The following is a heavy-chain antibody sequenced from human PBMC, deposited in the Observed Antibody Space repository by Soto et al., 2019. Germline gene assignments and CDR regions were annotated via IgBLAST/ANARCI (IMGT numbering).Heavy chain of an antibody. Sequence: QLHLVQSGAVVKKPGASVTVSCSASGYPVTAYYMHWVRQAPGRGLEWMGGINPATGAAKYTQTIPGRVTMTRDTSTSTVFMELSGLISEDTAVFYCARGGGVGVAGSAAFDMWGQGTLVTVSS. CDR1: GYPVTAYY. D-gene: IGHD3-3*01. J-gene: IGHJ3*02. CDR2: INPATGAA. V-gene: IGHV1-2*02. CDR3: ARGGGVGVAGSAAFDM.